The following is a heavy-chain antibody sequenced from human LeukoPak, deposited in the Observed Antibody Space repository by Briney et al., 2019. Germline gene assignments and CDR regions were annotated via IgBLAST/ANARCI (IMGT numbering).Heavy chain of an antibody. Sequence: PGGTLRLSCAASGFTFGSYAMNWVRQAPGKGLEWVSVTGASGGSTYYADSVKGRFTISRDHSKNTLSLQMNSLRAEDTAVYYCAKGDSGYYYDSSGYLNWFDPWGQGTLVTVSS. CDR1: GFTFGSYA. V-gene: IGHV3-23*01. J-gene: IGHJ5*02. D-gene: IGHD3-22*01. CDR2: TGASGGST. CDR3: AKGDSGYYYDSSGYLNWFDP.